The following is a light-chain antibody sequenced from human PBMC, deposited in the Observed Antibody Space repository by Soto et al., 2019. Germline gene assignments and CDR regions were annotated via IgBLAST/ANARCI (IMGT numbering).Light chain of an antibody. CDR3: QQSYSTLLT. V-gene: IGKV1-39*01. Sequence: DIQMTQSPSSLSASVGDSVTITCRASQGISTYLNWYQQKPGKAPKLLIYAASSLQSGVPSRFSGSGSGTDFTLTISSLQPEDFATYYCQQSYSTLLTFGQGTRLEIK. CDR1: QGISTY. J-gene: IGKJ5*01. CDR2: AAS.